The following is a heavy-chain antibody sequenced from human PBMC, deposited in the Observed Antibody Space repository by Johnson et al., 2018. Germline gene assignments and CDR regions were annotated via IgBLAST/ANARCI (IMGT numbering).Heavy chain of an antibody. CDR1: GFTFEDYA. Sequence: VQLVQSGGGLIQPGRSLRLSCAASGFTFEDYAMHWVRQAPGKGLEWVSGISWNSDNIVYADSLEGRFTISRDNAKNFLYLQMNSLRGEDTATYYCVNSNSGRYQNGMDVWGQGTTVTVTS. J-gene: IGHJ6*02. V-gene: IGHV3-9*01. D-gene: IGHD1-26*01. CDR3: VNSNSGRYQNGMDV. CDR2: ISWNSDNI.